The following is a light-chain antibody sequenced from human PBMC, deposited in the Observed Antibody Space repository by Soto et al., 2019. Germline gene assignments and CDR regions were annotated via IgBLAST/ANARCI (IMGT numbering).Light chain of an antibody. CDR2: EAS. J-gene: IGKJ1*01. CDR3: QQYASYSPRT. V-gene: IGKV1-5*01. CDR1: KSSSSW. Sequence: DLQMTQSPSTLSASVGDRVTITCRASKSSSSWLAWYQQKAGKAPKLLIYEASSLESGVRSSFSGSGSGTEFALTISSLQYDDFATFYCQQYASYSPRTCGQGTKVDIK.